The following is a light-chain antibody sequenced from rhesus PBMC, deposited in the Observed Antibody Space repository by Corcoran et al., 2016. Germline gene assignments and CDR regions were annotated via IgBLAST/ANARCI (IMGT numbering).Light chain of an antibody. CDR1: QGIINC. CDR3: QQHESSPYS. V-gene: IGKV1-69*01. Sequence: DIQMTQSPSPLSASVGDRVTITCRASQGIINCLAWYQKKPGKGPKLLIYRASNLEAGVPSRFSGSGSGTDFTLTISSLQPEDIATYYCQQHESSPYSFGQGTKVEIK. J-gene: IGKJ2*01. CDR2: RAS.